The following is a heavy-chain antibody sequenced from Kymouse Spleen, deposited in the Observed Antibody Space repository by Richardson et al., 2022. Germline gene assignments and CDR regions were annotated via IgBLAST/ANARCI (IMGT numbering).Heavy chain of an antibody. D-gene: IGHD1-1*01. V-gene: IGHV4-59*01. CDR2: IYYSGST. Sequence: QVQLQESGPGLVKPSETLSLTCTVSGGSISSYYWSWIRQPPGKGLEWIGYIYYSGSTNYNPSLKSRVTISVDTSKNQFSLKLSSVTAADTAVYYCARENNWNDGGTWFDPWGQGTLVTVSS. J-gene: IGHJ5*02. CDR1: GGSISSYY. CDR3: ARENNWNDGGTWFDP.